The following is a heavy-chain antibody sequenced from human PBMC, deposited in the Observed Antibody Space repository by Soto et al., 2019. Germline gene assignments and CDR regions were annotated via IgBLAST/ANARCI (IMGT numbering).Heavy chain of an antibody. Sequence: GESLKISCKGSGYSFTNYWIGWVRQMPGKGLEWMGIIYPGDSNTIYSPSFEGQVTISADKSISTAYLQWSSLKASDTAIYYCARHGIAAAELYYYYYGMDVWGQGTTVPVSS. CDR3: ARHGIAAAELYYYYYGMDV. J-gene: IGHJ6*02. D-gene: IGHD6-13*01. V-gene: IGHV5-51*01. CDR2: IYPGDSNT. CDR1: GYSFTNYW.